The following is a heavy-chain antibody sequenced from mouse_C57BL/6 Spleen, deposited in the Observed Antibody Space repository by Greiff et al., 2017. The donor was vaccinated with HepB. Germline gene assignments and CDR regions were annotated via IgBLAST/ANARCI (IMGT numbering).Heavy chain of an antibody. J-gene: IGHJ4*01. CDR2: IDPEDGET. Sequence: VQLKESGAELVKPGASVKLSCTASGFNIKDYYMHWVKQRTEQGLEWIGRIDPEDGETKYAPKFQGKATITADTSSNTAYLQLSSLTSEDTAVYYCASSNYDGNYAMDYWGQGTSVTVSS. CDR3: ASSNYDGNYAMDY. CDR1: GFNIKDYY. V-gene: IGHV14-2*01. D-gene: IGHD2-5*01.